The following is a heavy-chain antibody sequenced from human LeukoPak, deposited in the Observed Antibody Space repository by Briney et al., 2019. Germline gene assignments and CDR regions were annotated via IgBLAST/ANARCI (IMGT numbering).Heavy chain of an antibody. CDR2: ISGYNGNT. CDR1: GYTFTTYG. V-gene: IGHV1-18*01. J-gene: IGHJ4*02. CDR3: GRSQTTGFGESIDY. Sequence: ASVKVSCKASGYTFTTYGISWVRQAPGQGLEWMGWISGYNGNTHYAQKVQSRVTMTTDTSTNTASMELRSLRSDDTAVYYCGRSQTTGFGESIDYWGQGTLVTVSS. D-gene: IGHD3-10*01.